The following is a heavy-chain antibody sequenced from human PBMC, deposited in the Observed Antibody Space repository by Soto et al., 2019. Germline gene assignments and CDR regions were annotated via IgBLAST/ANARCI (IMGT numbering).Heavy chain of an antibody. CDR3: ARVPFSDSSGYYDY. D-gene: IGHD3-22*01. Sequence: SETLSLTCTVSGGSISSGGYYWSWIRQHPGKGLEWIGYIYYSGSTYYNPSLKSRVTISVDTSKNQFSLKLSSVTAADTAVYYCARVPFSDSSGYYDYWGQGTLVTVSS. CDR1: GGSISSGGYY. V-gene: IGHV4-31*03. J-gene: IGHJ4*02. CDR2: IYYSGST.